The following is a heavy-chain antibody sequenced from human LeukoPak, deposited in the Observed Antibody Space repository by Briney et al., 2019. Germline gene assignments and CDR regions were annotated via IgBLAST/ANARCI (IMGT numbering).Heavy chain of an antibody. D-gene: IGHD3-16*01. V-gene: IGHV3-21*04. Sequence: SGGSLRLSCAASGFTFSTYSMHWVRQAPGKGLEWVSSISSSSSYIYYADSVKGRFTISRDNAKNSLYLQMSNLRAEDTAVYFCARGGGLDVWGQGATVTVSS. CDR1: GFTFSTYS. J-gene: IGHJ6*02. CDR2: ISSSSSYI. CDR3: ARGGGLDV.